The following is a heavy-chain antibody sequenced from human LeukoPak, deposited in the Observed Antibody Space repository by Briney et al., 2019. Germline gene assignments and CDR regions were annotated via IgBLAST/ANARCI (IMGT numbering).Heavy chain of an antibody. CDR3: ARDRGFDY. CDR1: GFTFSSYE. D-gene: IGHD3-10*01. J-gene: IGHJ4*02. CDR2: ISTSATTI. Sequence: GGSLRLSCAASGFTFSSYEMNWVRQVPGKGLEWVSYISTSATTIYYADSVKGRFTISRDNAKNSLYLQMNSLRAEDTAVYYCARDRGFDYWGQGTLVTVSS. V-gene: IGHV3-48*03.